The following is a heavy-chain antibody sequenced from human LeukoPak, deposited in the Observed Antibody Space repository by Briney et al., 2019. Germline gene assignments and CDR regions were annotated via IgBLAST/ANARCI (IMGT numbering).Heavy chain of an antibody. D-gene: IGHD2-2*01. V-gene: IGHV4-4*07. CDR2: IYTSGST. Sequence: SETLSLTCTVSGGSISSYYWSWVRQPAGKGLEWIGRIYTSGSTNYNPSLKSRVTMSVDTSKNQFSLRLSSVTAADTAVYYCARDSLGYCSSTSCSYKGVYYYYYMDVWGKGTTVTVSS. CDR1: GGSISSYY. CDR3: ARDSLGYCSSTSCSYKGVYYYYYMDV. J-gene: IGHJ6*03.